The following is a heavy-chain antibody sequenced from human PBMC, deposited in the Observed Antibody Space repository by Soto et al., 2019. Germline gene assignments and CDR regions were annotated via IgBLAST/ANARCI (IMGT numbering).Heavy chain of an antibody. V-gene: IGHV5-51*01. CDR3: ARCGAASGAGVRTIAAAGRDYYGMDV. CDR1: GYSFTSYW. J-gene: IGHJ6*02. CDR2: IYPGDSDT. D-gene: IGHD6-13*01. Sequence: GESLKISCKGSGYSFTSYWIGWVRQMPGKGLEWMGIIYPGDSDTRYSPSFQGQATISADKSISTAYLQWSSLKASDTAMYYCARCGAASGAGVRTIAAAGRDYYGMDVWGQGTTVTV.